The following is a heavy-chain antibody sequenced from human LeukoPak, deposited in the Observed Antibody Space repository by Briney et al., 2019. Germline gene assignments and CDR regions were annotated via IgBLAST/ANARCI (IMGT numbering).Heavy chain of an antibody. CDR2: ISGSGGST. Sequence: GGSLGLSCAASGFTFSSYAMSWVRQAPGKGLEWVSAISGSGGSTYYADSVKGRFTISRDNSKNTLYLQMNSLRAEDTAVYYCAKDSVAVYGYYWGQGTLVTVSS. CDR3: AKDSVAVYGYY. V-gene: IGHV3-23*01. CDR1: GFTFSSYA. J-gene: IGHJ4*02. D-gene: IGHD6-19*01.